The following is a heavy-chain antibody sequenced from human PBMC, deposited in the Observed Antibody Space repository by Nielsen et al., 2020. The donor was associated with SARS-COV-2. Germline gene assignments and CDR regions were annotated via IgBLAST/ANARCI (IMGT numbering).Heavy chain of an antibody. Sequence: GGSLRLSCAASGFTFDDYAMHWVRQAPGKGLEWVSGISWNSGIILYAESVKGRFTISRDNAKNSLYLQMNSLRPEDTALYYCAKEGDSSGYYPPFDHWGQGTLVTVSS. CDR1: GFTFDDYA. J-gene: IGHJ4*02. V-gene: IGHV3-9*01. CDR3: AKEGDSSGYYPPFDH. D-gene: IGHD3-22*01. CDR2: ISWNSGII.